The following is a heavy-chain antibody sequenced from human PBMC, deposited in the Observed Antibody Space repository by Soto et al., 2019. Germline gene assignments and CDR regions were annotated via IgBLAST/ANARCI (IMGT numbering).Heavy chain of an antibody. Sequence: QVQLQESGPGLVKPSETLSLTCTVSGGSISSYYWSWIRQPPGKGLDWIGYIYYRGSTNYNPSLKSRVTISVDTSKNQFSLKLSSVTAADTAMYYCARFNWYFDLWGRGTLVTVSS. CDR2: IYYRGST. CDR3: ARFNWYFDL. CDR1: GGSISSYY. J-gene: IGHJ2*01. V-gene: IGHV4-59*01.